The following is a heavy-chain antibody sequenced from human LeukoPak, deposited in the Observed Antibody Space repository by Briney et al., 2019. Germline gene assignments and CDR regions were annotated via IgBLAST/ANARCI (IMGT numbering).Heavy chain of an antibody. V-gene: IGHV3-74*03. CDR2: ISSDGSST. CDR3: ARDQRVTGRPDIDY. Sequence: GGSLRLSCAASGFTFRNHWMHWVRQTPGKGLAWVSRISSDGSSTTYADSVKGRFTISRDNAKNTPYLQMNNLRAEDTAMYYCARDQRVTGRPDIDYWGQGTLVIVTS. J-gene: IGHJ4*02. CDR1: GFTFRNHW. D-gene: IGHD6-6*01.